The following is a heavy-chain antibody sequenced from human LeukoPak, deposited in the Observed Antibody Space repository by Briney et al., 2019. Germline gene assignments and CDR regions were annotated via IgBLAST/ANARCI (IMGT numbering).Heavy chain of an antibody. CDR2: ISGSGGST. D-gene: IGHD6-13*01. CDR3: AKDHEGDSSSWSTDAFDI. J-gene: IGHJ3*02. Sequence: GGSLRLSCAASGLTFSSYAMSWVRQAPGKGLEWVSAISGSGGSTYYADSVKGRFTISRDNSKNTLYLQMNSLRAEDTAVYYCAKDHEGDSSSWSTDAFDIWGQGTMVTVSS. CDR1: GLTFSSYA. V-gene: IGHV3-23*01.